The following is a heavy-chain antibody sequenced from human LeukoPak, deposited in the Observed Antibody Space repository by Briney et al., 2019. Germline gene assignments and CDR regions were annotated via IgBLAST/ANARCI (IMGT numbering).Heavy chain of an antibody. V-gene: IGHV3-74*01. CDR2: INGDGSSA. D-gene: IGHD2-2*01. CDR1: GFTFSDYW. Sequence: GGSLRLSCVASGFTFSDYWMDWVRQVPGKGLVWVSRINGDGSSASYADSVKGRFTISRDNAKNTMYLQMNSLRGEDTAVYYCARELGYRGHTRCHKPLDFWGQGTLATVSS. CDR3: ARELGYRGHTRCHKPLDF. J-gene: IGHJ4*02.